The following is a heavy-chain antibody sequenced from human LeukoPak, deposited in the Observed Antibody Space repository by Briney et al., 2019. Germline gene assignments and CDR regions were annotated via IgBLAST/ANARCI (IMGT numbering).Heavy chain of an antibody. D-gene: IGHD1-1*01. CDR2: ISGYNDNA. CDR1: GYIFTNYG. CDR3: ARDGNDVMDY. V-gene: IGHV1-18*01. Sequence: VKVSCKASGYIFTNYGISWVRQAPGQGLEWVGWISGYNDNAHYAQKLQGRVTMTRETSTSTVYLELRSLSSDDTAIYYCARDGNDVMDYWGQGTLVTVSS. J-gene: IGHJ4*02.